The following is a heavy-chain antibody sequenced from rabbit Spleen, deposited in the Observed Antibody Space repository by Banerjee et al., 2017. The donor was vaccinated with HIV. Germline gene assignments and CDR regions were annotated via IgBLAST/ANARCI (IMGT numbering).Heavy chain of an antibody. D-gene: IGHD1-1*01. CDR3: ARSNSGINDHFFRL. V-gene: IGHV1S47*01. J-gene: IGHJ4*01. Sequence: QQQLVESGGGLVKPEGSLTLTCKASGFSLSSGYDMCWVRQAPGKGLEWVACIYENDGTTYYANWVNGRFSISRSTSLNMVTLQMTSLTAADTATYFCARSNSGINDHFFRLWGPGTLVTVS. CDR2: IYENDGTT. CDR1: GFSLSSGYD.